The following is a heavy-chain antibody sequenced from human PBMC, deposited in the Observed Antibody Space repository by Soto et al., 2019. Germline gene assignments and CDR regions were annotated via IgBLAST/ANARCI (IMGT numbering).Heavy chain of an antibody. V-gene: IGHV1-2*04. J-gene: IGHJ6*02. D-gene: IGHD2-8*01. CDR1: GYSFTDYH. Sequence: APVKVSCKASGYSFTDYHIHWVRQAPGQGLEWLGRINPKSGGTSTAQKFQGWVTMTTDTSISTASMELTRLTSDDTAIYYCARGDSTDCSNGVCSFFYNHDMDVWGQGTTGTVSS. CDR2: INPKSGGT. CDR3: ARGDSTDCSNGVCSFFYNHDMDV.